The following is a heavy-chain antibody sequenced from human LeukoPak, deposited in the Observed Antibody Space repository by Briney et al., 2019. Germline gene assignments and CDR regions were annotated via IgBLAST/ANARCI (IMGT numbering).Heavy chain of an antibody. CDR1: GSTVSSNY. D-gene: IGHD4-23*01. CDR3: ARDGTTVVDY. J-gene: IGHJ4*02. V-gene: IGHV3-66*01. CDR2: IYSGGST. Sequence: GGSLRLSCAPSGSTVSSNYMSWVRQAPGKGLEWVSVIYSGGSTLYADSVKGRFTISRDNSKNTLYLQMNSLRGEDTAVYYCARDGTTVVDYWGQGTLVTVSS.